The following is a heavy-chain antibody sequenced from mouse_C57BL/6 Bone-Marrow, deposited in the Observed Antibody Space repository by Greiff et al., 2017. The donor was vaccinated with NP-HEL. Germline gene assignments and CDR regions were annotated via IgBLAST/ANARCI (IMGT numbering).Heavy chain of an antibody. D-gene: IGHD1-1*01. J-gene: IGHJ2*01. V-gene: IGHV1-20*01. Sequence: EVQLQESGPELVKPGDSVKISCKASGYSFTGYFMNWVMQSHGKSLEWIGRINPYNGDTFYNQKFKGKATLTVDKSSSTAHMELRSLTSEDSAVYYCARGITTVVLDYWGQGTTLTVSS. CDR2: INPYNGDT. CDR1: GYSFTGYF. CDR3: ARGITTVVLDY.